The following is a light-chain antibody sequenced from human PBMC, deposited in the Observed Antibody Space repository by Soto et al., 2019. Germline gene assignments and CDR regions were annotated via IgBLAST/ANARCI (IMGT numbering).Light chain of an antibody. J-gene: IGKJ1*01. V-gene: IGKV1-5*03. CDR1: QGFSSW. Sequence: DIQMAQSPASVSASVGDRVTITCRASQGFSSWLAWYQQKPGKAPKLLIYKASSLESGVPSRFSGSGSGTEFTLTISSLQPDDFATYYCQQYNSYSTFGQGTKVDIK. CDR3: QQYNSYST. CDR2: KAS.